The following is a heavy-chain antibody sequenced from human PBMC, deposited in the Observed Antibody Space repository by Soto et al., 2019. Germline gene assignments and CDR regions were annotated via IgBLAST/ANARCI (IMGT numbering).Heavy chain of an antibody. CDR2: ITTYNGNR. Sequence: QVQLVQSGPEVKNPGASVKVSCKASGYTFKNYGIKWVRQAPGQGLEWVGWITTYNGNRYSAEKFQGRVTMTTATCTSPTSMELKSLTSDDTGVYYCARDAQPKGVAADGASDYWGQGTLVTVSS. CDR3: ARDAQPKGVAADGASDY. D-gene: IGHD6-19*01. CDR1: GYTFKNYG. J-gene: IGHJ4*02. V-gene: IGHV1-18*01.